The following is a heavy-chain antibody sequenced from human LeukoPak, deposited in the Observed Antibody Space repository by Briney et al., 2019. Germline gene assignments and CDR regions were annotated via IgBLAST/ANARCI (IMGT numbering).Heavy chain of an antibody. D-gene: IGHD2-2*01. CDR2: ISSSSSYI. Sequence: GGSLRLSCAASGFTFSSYSMNWVRQAPGKGLEWVSSISSSSSYIHYADSVKGRFTISRDNAKNSLYLQMNSLRAEDTAVYYCARGVVPTPYYFDYWGQGTLVTVSS. CDR1: GFTFSSYS. V-gene: IGHV3-21*01. CDR3: ARGVVPTPYYFDY. J-gene: IGHJ4*02.